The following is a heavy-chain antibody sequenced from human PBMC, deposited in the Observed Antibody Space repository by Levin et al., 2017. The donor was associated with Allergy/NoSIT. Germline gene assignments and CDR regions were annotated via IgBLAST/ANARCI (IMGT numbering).Heavy chain of an antibody. Sequence: GESLKISCAASGFTFSSYWMSWVRQAPGKGLEWVANIKQDGSEKYYVDSVKGRFTISRDNAKNSLYLQMNSLRAEDTAVYYCARKYRDAFDIWGQGTMVTVSS. D-gene: IGHD2-2*02. J-gene: IGHJ3*02. CDR3: ARKYRDAFDI. CDR2: IKQDGSEK. CDR1: GFTFSSYW. V-gene: IGHV3-7*01.